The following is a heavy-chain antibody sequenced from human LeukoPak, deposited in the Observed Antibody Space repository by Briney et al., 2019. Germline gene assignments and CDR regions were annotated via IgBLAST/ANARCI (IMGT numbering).Heavy chain of an antibody. J-gene: IGHJ5*02. CDR3: ARHPEDFDWSYNWFDP. D-gene: IGHD3-9*01. CDR2: INHSGST. Sequence: PETLSLTCAVYGGSFSGYYWSWIRQPPGKGLEWIGEINHSGSTNYNPSLKSRVTISVDTSKNQFSLKLSSVTAADTAVYYCARHPEDFDWSYNWFDPWGQGTLVTVSS. V-gene: IGHV4-34*01. CDR1: GGSFSGYY.